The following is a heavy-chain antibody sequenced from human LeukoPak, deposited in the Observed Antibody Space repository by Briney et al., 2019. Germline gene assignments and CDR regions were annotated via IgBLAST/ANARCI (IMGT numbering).Heavy chain of an antibody. CDR1: GFTFSSYG. J-gene: IGHJ1*01. Sequence: GGSLRLSCAASGFTFSSYGMHWVRQAPGKGLEWVAVISYDGSNKYYADSVKGRFTISRDNSKNTLYLQMNSLRAEDTAVYYCAKRPYSGSYYVLGYFQHWGQGTLVTVSS. CDR2: ISYDGSNK. D-gene: IGHD1-26*01. V-gene: IGHV3-30*18. CDR3: AKRPYSGSYYVLGYFQH.